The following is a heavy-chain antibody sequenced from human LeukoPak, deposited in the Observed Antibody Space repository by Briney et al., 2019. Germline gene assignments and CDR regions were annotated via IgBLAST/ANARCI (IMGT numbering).Heavy chain of an antibody. Sequence: SETLSLTCTVSGESIRSSNWGSWVRQPPGKGLEWIGEIYHSGTTHYNPSLKSRVTISFATSTNQFFLDLSPVPAADTAVYYCARVRPSGHDFWSGSDAFDIWGQGTMVTVSS. CDR2: IYHSGTT. CDR1: GESIRSSNW. D-gene: IGHD3-3*01. CDR3: ARVRPSGHDFWSGSDAFDI. J-gene: IGHJ3*02. V-gene: IGHV4-4*02.